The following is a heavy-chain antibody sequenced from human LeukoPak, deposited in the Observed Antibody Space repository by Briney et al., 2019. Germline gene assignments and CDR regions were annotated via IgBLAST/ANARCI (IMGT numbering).Heavy chain of an antibody. CDR1: GFTFSSYS. CDR2: ISSSSSYI. V-gene: IGHV3-21*01. J-gene: IGHJ3*02. D-gene: IGHD3-22*01. Sequence: GGSLRLSCAASGFTFSSYSMNWVPQAPGKGLEWVSSISSSSSYIYYADSVKGRFTISRDNSKNSLFLQMNSLRVEDTAMYYCARDLPSSGYWYRDAFDIWGRGTMVTVSS. CDR3: ARDLPSSGYWYRDAFDI.